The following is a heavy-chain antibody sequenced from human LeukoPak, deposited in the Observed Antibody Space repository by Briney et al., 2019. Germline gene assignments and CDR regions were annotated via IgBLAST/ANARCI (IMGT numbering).Heavy chain of an antibody. CDR2: IYPGDSDT. CDR3: ARHLPIADIVATIMDY. J-gene: IGHJ4*02. V-gene: IGHV5-51*01. D-gene: IGHD5-12*01. CDR1: GYSFNSYW. Sequence: GESLKISCKGSGYSFNSYWIGWVRQMPGKGLEWMGIIYPGDSDTRYSPSFQGQVTISADKSISTAYLQWSSLKASDTAMYYCARHLPIADIVATIMDYWGQGTLVTVSS.